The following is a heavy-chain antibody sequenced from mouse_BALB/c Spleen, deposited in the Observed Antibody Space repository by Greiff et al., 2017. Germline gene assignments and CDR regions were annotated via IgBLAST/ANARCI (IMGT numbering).Heavy chain of an antibody. CDR3: AREGSWFAY. CDR2: INPGSGGT. CDR1: GYAFTNYL. Sequence: QVQLQQSGAELVRPGTSVKVSCKASGYAFTNYLIEWVKQRPGQGLEWIGVINPGSGGTSYNQKFKGKATLTVDKSSSTAFMHLNSLTSEDSAVYYCAREGSWFAYWGQGTLVTVSA. J-gene: IGHJ3*01. V-gene: IGHV1-54*01.